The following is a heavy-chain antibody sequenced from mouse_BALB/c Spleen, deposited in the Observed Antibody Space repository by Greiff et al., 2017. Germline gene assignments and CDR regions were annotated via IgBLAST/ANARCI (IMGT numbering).Heavy chain of an antibody. Sequence: EVQGVESGGGLVQPGGSMKLSCVASGFTFSSYWMSWVRQSPEKGLEWVAEIRLKSDNYATHYAESVKGKFTISRDDSKSRLYLQMNSLRAEDTGIYYCTGYYYGSSYTFAYWGQGTLVTVSA. CDR2: IRLKSDNYAT. CDR3: TGYYYGSSYTFAY. V-gene: IGHV6-6*02. D-gene: IGHD1-1*01. J-gene: IGHJ3*01. CDR1: GFTFSSYW.